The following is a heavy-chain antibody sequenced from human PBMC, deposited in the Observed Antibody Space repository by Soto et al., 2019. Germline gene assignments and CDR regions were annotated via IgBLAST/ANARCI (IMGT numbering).Heavy chain of an antibody. Sequence: PSETLSLSCAFPGASITPSYWIWSRLAPQNGLDLIAYICDTGISCYTPSTTDNPSLKSRVTISLDNSISHVSLXWLTLTAADTALYYGARGEDASLYYGMDFWRRGIRLDVSS. CDR1: GASITPSY. V-gene: IGHV4-59*01. CDR2: ICDTGISCYTPST. CDR3: ARGEDASLYYGMDF. J-gene: IGHJ6*02.